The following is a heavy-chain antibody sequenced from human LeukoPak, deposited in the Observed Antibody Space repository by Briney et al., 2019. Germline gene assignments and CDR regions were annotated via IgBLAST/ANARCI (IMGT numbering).Heavy chain of an antibody. CDR3: ARDQYYYDSSGYRAEYFQH. D-gene: IGHD3-22*01. Sequence: GGSLRLSCAASGFTFSSYSMNWVRQAPGKGLEWVSSISSISSYIYYADSVKGRFTISRDNAKNSLYLQMNSLRAEDTAVYYCARDQYYYDSSGYRAEYFQHWGQGTLVTVSS. V-gene: IGHV3-21*01. CDR1: GFTFSSYS. J-gene: IGHJ1*01. CDR2: ISSISSYI.